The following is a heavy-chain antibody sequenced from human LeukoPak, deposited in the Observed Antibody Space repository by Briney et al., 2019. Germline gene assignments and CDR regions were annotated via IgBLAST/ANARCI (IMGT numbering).Heavy chain of an antibody. J-gene: IGHJ6*02. V-gene: IGHV4-34*01. Sequence: LETLSLTCAVYGGSFSGYYWSWIRQPPGKGLEWIGEINHSGSTNYNPSLKSRVTISVDTSKNQFSLKLSSVTAADTAVYYCARDVIHYYYYGMDVWGQGTTVTVSS. CDR3: ARDVIHYYYYGMDV. D-gene: IGHD2/OR15-2a*01. CDR2: INHSGST. CDR1: GGSFSGYY.